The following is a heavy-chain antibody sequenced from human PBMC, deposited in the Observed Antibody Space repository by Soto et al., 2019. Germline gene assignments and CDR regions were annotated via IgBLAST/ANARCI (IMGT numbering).Heavy chain of an antibody. Sequence: QITLKESGPTLVEPTQTLTLTCTLSGFSLITTGSGVAWIRQPPGKALEWLALIYWVDDKRYSPSLKSRLTITKDTSKNQVVLTMTNMDPVETGTYFRVHLMTALTTFGRDVWGQGTAVTVSS. D-gene: IGHD4-17*01. CDR1: GFSLITTGSG. CDR2: IYWVDDK. J-gene: IGHJ6*02. V-gene: IGHV2-5*02. CDR3: VHLMTALTTFGRDV.